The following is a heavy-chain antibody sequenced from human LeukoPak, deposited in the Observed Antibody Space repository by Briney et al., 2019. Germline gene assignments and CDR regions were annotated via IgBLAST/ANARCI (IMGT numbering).Heavy chain of an antibody. CDR2: ISSSSSTI. Sequence: PGGSLRLSCAASGFGFSSYNMNWVRQAPGKGLEWVSYISSSSSTIYYADSVKGRFTISRDNAKNSLYLQMNSLRDEDTAVYYCARDRSSGYAGSFDYWGQGTLVTVSS. J-gene: IGHJ4*02. D-gene: IGHD5-12*01. V-gene: IGHV3-48*02. CDR3: ARDRSSGYAGSFDY. CDR1: GFGFSSYN.